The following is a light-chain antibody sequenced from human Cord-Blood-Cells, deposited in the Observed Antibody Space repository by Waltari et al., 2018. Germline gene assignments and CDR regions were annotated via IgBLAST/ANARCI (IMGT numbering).Light chain of an antibody. Sequence: QSVRTQPPSASGPPGQRVTISCSGSSANLGSNYVYWYQQLPGTAPKLLIYRNNPRPSGVPDRFSGSKSGTSASLATSGLRSEDEADYYCAAWDDSLSGVFGGGTKLTVL. CDR1: SANLGSNY. CDR3: AAWDDSLSGV. V-gene: IGLV1-47*01. J-gene: IGLJ3*02. CDR2: RNN.